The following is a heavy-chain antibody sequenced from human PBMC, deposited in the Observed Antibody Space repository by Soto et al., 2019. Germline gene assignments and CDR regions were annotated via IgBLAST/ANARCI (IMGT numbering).Heavy chain of an antibody. J-gene: IGHJ6*02. Sequence: EAQLVESGGGLIQPGGSLRLSCAASGFTVSSNYMSWVRQAPGKGLEWVSVIYSGGSTYYADSVKGRFTISRDNSKNTLYLQMNSLRAEGTAVYYCASVGDYVRYYYGVDVWGQGTTVTVSS. D-gene: IGHD4-17*01. CDR1: GFTVSSNY. CDR2: IYSGGST. V-gene: IGHV3-53*01. CDR3: ASVGDYVRYYYGVDV.